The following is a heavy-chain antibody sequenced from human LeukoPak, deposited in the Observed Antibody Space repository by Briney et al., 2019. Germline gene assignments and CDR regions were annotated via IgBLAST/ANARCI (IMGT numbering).Heavy chain of an antibody. V-gene: IGHV4-34*12. CDR2: IIHSGNT. CDR3: ASKRGDYYYYYYMDV. J-gene: IGHJ6*03. Sequence: SETLSLTCAVYGGSFSGYYWSWIRQPPGKGLEWIGEIIHSGNTTYNPSLKSRLTISVDTSKNQFSLKLSSVTAADTAVYYCASKRGDYYYYYYMDVWGKGTTVTASS. D-gene: IGHD3-10*01. CDR1: GGSFSGYY.